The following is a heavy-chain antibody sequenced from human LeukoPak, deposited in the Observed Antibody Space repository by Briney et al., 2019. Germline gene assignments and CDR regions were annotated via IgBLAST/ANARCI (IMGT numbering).Heavy chain of an antibody. J-gene: IGHJ4*02. CDR1: GGSISSDY. CDR3: ARVGEGSGYYYYFDY. Sequence: PSETLSLTCTVSGGSISSDYWSWIRQPPGKGLEWIGYIYYSGSTNYNPSLKSRVTISVDTSKNQFSLKLSSVTAADTAVYYCARVGEGSGYYYYFDYWGQGTLVTVSS. CDR2: IYYSGST. V-gene: IGHV4-59*01. D-gene: IGHD3-3*01.